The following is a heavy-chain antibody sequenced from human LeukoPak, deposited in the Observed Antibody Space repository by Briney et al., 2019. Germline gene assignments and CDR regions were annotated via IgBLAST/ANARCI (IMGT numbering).Heavy chain of an antibody. D-gene: IGHD3-10*01. CDR1: GYTFTSYG. CDR3: ARDGLWFGESLGDYYYGMDV. V-gene: IGHV1-18*01. Sequence: ASVKVSCKASGYTFTSYGISWVRQAPGQGLEWMGWTSAYSGNTNYAQKLQGRVTMTTDTSTSTAYMELRSLRSDDTAVYYCARDGLWFGESLGDYYYGMDVWCQGTTVTVSS. J-gene: IGHJ6*02. CDR2: TSAYSGNT.